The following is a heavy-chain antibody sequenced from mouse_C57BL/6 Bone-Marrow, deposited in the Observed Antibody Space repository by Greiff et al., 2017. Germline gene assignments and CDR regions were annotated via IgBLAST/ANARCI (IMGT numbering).Heavy chain of an antibody. D-gene: IGHD1-1*01. CDR2: IYPRSGNT. J-gene: IGHJ2*01. CDR1: GYTFTSYG. Sequence: QVQLQQSGAELARPGASVKLSCKASGYTFTSYGISWVKQRTGQGLEWIGEIYPRSGNTYYNEKFKGKATLTADKSSSTAYMELRSLTSEDSAIYFCARYTTVVAPYPRLDYWGQGTTLTV. CDR3: ARYTTVVAPYPRLDY. V-gene: IGHV1-81*01.